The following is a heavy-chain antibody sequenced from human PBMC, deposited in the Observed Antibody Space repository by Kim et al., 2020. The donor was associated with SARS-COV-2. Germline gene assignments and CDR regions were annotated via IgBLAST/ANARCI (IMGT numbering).Heavy chain of an antibody. CDR3: LKGGGGWIWHY. V-gene: IGHV3-23*01. Sequence: GGSLRLSCTTSGFTFSGHAMSWVRQAPGKGLEWVSGIDGSDGTTYYVDSVKGRFSISRDDSKNTLYLQMSALRADDTAAYYCLKGGGGWIWHYWGQGPLVRVSS. CDR2: IDGSDGTT. J-gene: IGHJ4*02. CDR1: GFTFSGHA. D-gene: IGHD3-16*01.